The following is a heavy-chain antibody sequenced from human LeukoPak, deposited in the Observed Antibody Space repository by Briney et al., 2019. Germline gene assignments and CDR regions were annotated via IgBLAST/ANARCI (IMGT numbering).Heavy chain of an antibody. Sequence: ASVKVSCKASGGTFSSYAISWVRQAPGQGLEWMGRIIPIFGTANYAQKFQGRVTITTDESTSTAYMELSSLRSEDTAVYYCARTQAIAAAGLDDAFDIWGQGTMVTVSS. D-gene: IGHD6-13*01. J-gene: IGHJ3*02. CDR3: ARTQAIAAAGLDDAFDI. CDR1: GGTFSSYA. V-gene: IGHV1-69*05. CDR2: IIPIFGTA.